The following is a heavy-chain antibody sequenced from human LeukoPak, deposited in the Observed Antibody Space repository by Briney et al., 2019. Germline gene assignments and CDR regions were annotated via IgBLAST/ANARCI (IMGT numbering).Heavy chain of an antibody. CDR3: AKDYYGVSDY. V-gene: IGHV3-30-3*01. CDR1: GFTFSSYA. Sequence: GGSLRLSCAASGFTFSSYAMHWVRQAPGKGLEWVAVISYDGSNKFYADSVKGRFTISRDNSNNTLYLQMNSLRAEDTAVYYCAKDYYGVSDYWGQGTLVTVSS. CDR2: ISYDGSNK. J-gene: IGHJ4*02. D-gene: IGHD4-17*01.